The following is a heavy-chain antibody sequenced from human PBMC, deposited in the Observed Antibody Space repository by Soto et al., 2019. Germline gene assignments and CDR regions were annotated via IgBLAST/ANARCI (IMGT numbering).Heavy chain of an antibody. Sequence: GGSLRLSCAASGFTFSSYAMSWVRQAPGKGLEWVSAISGSGGSTYYADSVKGRFTISRDNSKNTLYLQMNSLRAEDTAVYYCAKAHYDFWSGQTLYYFDYWGQGTLVTAPQ. D-gene: IGHD3-3*01. J-gene: IGHJ4*02. CDR3: AKAHYDFWSGQTLYYFDY. CDR1: GFTFSSYA. V-gene: IGHV3-23*01. CDR2: ISGSGGST.